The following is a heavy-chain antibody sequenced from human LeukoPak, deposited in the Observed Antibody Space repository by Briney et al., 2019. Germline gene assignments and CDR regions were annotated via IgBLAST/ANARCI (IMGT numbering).Heavy chain of an antibody. Sequence: GGSLRLSCAASGFTFSTYGMNWVGQAPGKGLEWVSYISGSSSAIYYTDSVKGRFTISRDNAEKSVYLQMNGLRAEDTAVYYCATYSGYDRIFDHWGQGTLVTVSS. D-gene: IGHD5-12*01. CDR1: GFTFSTYG. CDR3: ATYSGYDRIFDH. V-gene: IGHV3-48*01. J-gene: IGHJ4*02. CDR2: ISGSSSAI.